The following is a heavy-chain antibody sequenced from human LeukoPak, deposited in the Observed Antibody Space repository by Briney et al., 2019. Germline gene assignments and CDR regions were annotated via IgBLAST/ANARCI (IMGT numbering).Heavy chain of an antibody. J-gene: IGHJ4*02. D-gene: IGHD6-13*01. Sequence: SETLSLTCAVYGGSFSLYYWTWIRQSPGKGLEWIGEINHSGNTNYNPSLKSRVTISVDTSKNQFSLQVTSVTAADTAVYYCARVAAGKGYPFDYWGQGTLVTVSS. CDR3: ARVAAGKGYPFDY. CDR2: INHSGNT. V-gene: IGHV4-34*01. CDR1: GGSFSLYY.